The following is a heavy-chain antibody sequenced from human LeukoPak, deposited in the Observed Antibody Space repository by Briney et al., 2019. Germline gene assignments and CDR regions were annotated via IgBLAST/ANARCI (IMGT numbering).Heavy chain of an antibody. CDR3: ARISPYLGAAGTIQYAFDI. D-gene: IGHD6-13*01. V-gene: IGHV4-59*01. J-gene: IGHJ3*02. CDR1: GGSISSYY. Sequence: PSETLSLTCTVSGGSISSYYWSWLRQPPGKGLECFGHIYYTGSTNYNPSLKSRVTISVDASKNQFSLNLSSVTAADTAVYHCARISPYLGAAGTIQYAFDIWGQGTMVTVSS. CDR2: IYYTGST.